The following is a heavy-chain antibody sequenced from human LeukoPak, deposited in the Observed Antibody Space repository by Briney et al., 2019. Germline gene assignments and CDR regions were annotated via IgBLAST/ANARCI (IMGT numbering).Heavy chain of an antibody. CDR1: GYTFTSYY. D-gene: IGHD6-19*01. CDR3: ARDGDRQSQQWLASPSVY. V-gene: IGHV1-46*01. Sequence: ASVKVSCKTSGYTFTSYYMHWVRQAPGQGLEWMGIINPSGGDTSFAQKFQGRVTVTRDTSTNTVYMELSSLRSEDTAVYYCARDGDRQSQQWLASPSVYWGQGALVTVS. J-gene: IGHJ4*02. CDR2: INPSGGDT.